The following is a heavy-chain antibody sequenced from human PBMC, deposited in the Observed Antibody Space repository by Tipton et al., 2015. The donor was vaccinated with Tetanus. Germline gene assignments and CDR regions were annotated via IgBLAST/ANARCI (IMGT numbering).Heavy chain of an antibody. CDR1: GFTFRSYG. CDR2: IWYDGSDR. Sequence: SLRLSCAASGFTFRSYGMHWVRQAPGKGLEWLAVIWYDGSDRFYADSVKGRFTISRDNSRNTLALQMTSLRVDDTGVYFCARDDFIRDSADTWGQGTLVVVSS. D-gene: IGHD2-21*01. J-gene: IGHJ5*02. CDR3: ARDDFIRDSADT. V-gene: IGHV3-33*01.